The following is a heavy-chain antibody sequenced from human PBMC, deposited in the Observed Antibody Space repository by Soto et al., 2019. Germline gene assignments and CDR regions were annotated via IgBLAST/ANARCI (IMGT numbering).Heavy chain of an antibody. CDR3: AHAYGGTSWPNDALDV. CDR1: GFSFSADGVG. V-gene: IGHV2-5*02. J-gene: IGHJ3*01. D-gene: IGHD2-2*01. CDR2: IYWDDDT. Sequence: QITLKESGPTLVKPTQTLTLTCIFSGFSFSADGVGVGWIRQPPGKALEWLALIYWDDDTRYSPSLKSRLTITQDTSKNQVVLTMTNMDPVDTATYYCAHAYGGTSWPNDALDVWGQGTVVTVSS.